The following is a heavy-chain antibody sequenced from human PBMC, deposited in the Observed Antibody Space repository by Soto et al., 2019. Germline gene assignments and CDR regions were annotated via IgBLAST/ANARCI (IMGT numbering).Heavy chain of an antibody. CDR3: AKSLTASNFRLDV. V-gene: IGHV3-23*01. J-gene: IGHJ6*02. D-gene: IGHD7-27*01. CDR2: ISGGGGAK. Sequence: GGSLRLSCTAFGFTFNTYFMSWVRQAPGEGLEWISAISGGGGAKYYSDSVKGRFTISRDNSNNTLYLQMNSLRADDTAVYYCAKSLTASNFRLDVWGHGTRVTVSS. CDR1: GFTFNTYF.